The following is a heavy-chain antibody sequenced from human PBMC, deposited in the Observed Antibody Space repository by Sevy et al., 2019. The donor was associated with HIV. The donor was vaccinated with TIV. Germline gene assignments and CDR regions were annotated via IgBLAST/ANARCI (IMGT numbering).Heavy chain of an antibody. CDR1: GFTVSSNY. CDR3: AREPGYCSGGSCYSDDY. J-gene: IGHJ4*02. Sequence: GGSLRLSCAASGFTVSSNYMSWVRQAPGKGLEWVSVIYSGGSTYYADSVKGRFTISRDNSMNALYLQMNSLRAEDTAVYYCAREPGYCSGGSCYSDDYWGQGTLVTVSS. CDR2: IYSGGST. V-gene: IGHV3-53*01. D-gene: IGHD2-15*01.